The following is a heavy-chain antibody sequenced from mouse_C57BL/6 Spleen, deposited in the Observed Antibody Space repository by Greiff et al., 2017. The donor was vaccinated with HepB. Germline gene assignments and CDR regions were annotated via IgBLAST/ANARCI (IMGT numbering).Heavy chain of an antibody. CDR2: IDPSDSET. D-gene: IGHD1-1*01. V-gene: IGHV1-52*01. Sequence: VQLQQSGAELVRPGSSVKLSCKASGYTFTSYWMHWVKQRPIQGLEWIGNIDPSDSETHYNQKFKGKSTLTVDKSSSTAYMQLSSLTSEDSAVYYCARQGYGSSFYYAMDYWGQGTSVTVSS. CDR3: ARQGYGSSFYYAMDY. CDR1: GYTFTSYW. J-gene: IGHJ4*01.